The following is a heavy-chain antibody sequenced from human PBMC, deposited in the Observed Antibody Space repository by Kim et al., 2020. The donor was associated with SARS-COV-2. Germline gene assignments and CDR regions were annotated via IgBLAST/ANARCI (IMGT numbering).Heavy chain of an antibody. Sequence: GGSLRLSCAASGFTFSNAWMSWVRQAPGKGLEWVGRIKSKTDGGTTDYAAPVKGRFTISRDDSKNTLYLQMNSLKTEDTAVYYCTTDPIGIAESYGMDVCGQGTTVTVSS. V-gene: IGHV3-15*01. CDR1: GFTFSNAW. J-gene: IGHJ6*02. CDR3: TTDPIGIAESYGMDV. CDR2: IKSKTDGGTT. D-gene: IGHD6-13*01.